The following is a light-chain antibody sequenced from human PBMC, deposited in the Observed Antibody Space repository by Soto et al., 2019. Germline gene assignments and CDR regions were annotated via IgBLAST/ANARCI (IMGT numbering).Light chain of an antibody. J-gene: IGKJ1*01. CDR1: QSITNY. V-gene: IGKV1-39*01. CDR2: AAS. CDR3: QQSYSTPWT. Sequence: DIQMTQSPSSLSASVGDRVTITCRASQSITNYLNWYQQKPGKAPKLLIYAASSLQSGVPSRFSGSEYGTDFTLSISSLQPEDFATYYCQQSYSTPWTFGQGTKVEIK.